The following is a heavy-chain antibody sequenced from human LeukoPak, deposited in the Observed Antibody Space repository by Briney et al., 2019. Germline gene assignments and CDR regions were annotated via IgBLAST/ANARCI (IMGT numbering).Heavy chain of an antibody. CDR1: GGSISSYY. V-gene: IGHV4-59*06. CDR3: ATSWFGELIDC. CDR2: IYYSGST. D-gene: IGHD3-10*01. J-gene: IGHJ4*02. Sequence: SETLSLTCTVSGGSISSYYWSWIRQHPGKGLEWIGYIYYSGSTYYNPSLKSRVTISVDTSKNQFSLKLSSVTAADTAVYYCATSWFGELIDCWGQGTLVTVSS.